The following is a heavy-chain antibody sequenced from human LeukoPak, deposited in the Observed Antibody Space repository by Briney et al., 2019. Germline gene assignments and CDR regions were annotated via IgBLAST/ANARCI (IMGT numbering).Heavy chain of an antibody. V-gene: IGHV3-30-3*01. J-gene: IGHJ4*02. CDR2: ISYDGSNK. D-gene: IGHD2-2*01. Sequence: GGSLRLSCAASGFTFSSYAMHWVRQAPGKGLEWVAVISYDGSNKYYADSEKGRFTVSRDNSKNTLYLQMNSQRAEDTAVYYCARDFPGDCSSTSCSNLRYWGQGTLVTVSS. CDR3: ARDFPGDCSSTSCSNLRY. CDR1: GFTFSSYA.